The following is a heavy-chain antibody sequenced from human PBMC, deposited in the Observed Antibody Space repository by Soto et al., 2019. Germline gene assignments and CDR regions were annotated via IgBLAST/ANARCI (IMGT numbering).Heavy chain of an antibody. CDR2: INPNSGGT. J-gene: IGHJ3*02. V-gene: IGHV1-2*02. CDR1: GYAFTGYY. D-gene: IGHD6-6*01. CDR3: ARGGSWIVRGLDAFDI. Sequence: ASVKVSCKASGYAFTGYYMHWVRQAPGQGLEWMGWINPNSGGTNYAQKFQGRVTMTRDTSISTAYMELSSLRSDDTAVYYCARGGSWIVRGLDAFDIWGLGTMVTVSS.